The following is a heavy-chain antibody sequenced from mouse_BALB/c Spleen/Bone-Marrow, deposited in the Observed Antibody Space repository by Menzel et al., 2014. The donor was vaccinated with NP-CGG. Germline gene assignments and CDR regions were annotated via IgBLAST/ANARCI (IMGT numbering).Heavy chain of an antibody. CDR2: IDPANGNT. J-gene: IGHJ1*01. CDR1: GFNIKDTY. V-gene: IGHV14-3*02. D-gene: IGHD1-3*01. Sequence: EVQLQQSGAELVKPGASVKLSCSASGFNIKDTYMHWVKQRPEQGLEWIGRIDPANGNTKYDPKFQDKATITADTSSNTVDLQLSSLTFEDTAVYYCARQEFAIYWYSDVWGAGTTVTVSS. CDR3: ARQEFAIYWYSDV.